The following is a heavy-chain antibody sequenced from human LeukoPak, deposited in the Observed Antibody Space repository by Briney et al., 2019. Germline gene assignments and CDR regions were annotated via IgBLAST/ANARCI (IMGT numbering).Heavy chain of an antibody. J-gene: IGHJ4*02. CDR2: IYYSGST. V-gene: IGHV4-30-4*08. D-gene: IGHD1-26*01. CDR3: ASVVGATTEYYFDY. Sequence: SETLSLTCTVSGGSISSGDYYWSWIRQPPGKGLEWIGYIYYSGSTYYNPPLKSRVTISVDTSKNQFSLKLSSVTAADTAVYYCASVVGATTEYYFDYWGQGTLVTVSS. CDR1: GGSISSGDYY.